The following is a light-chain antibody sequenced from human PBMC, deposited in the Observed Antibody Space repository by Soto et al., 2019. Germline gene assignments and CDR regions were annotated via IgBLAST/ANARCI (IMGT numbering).Light chain of an antibody. J-gene: IGKJ4*01. Sequence: PGDRATLSCRASQSVSSYLAWYQQKPGQPPRLLIYDASNRATGIPARFSGSGSGTDFTLTISSLEPEDFAIYYCQQRSNWPPDTFGGGTKVEIK. CDR2: DAS. CDR1: QSVSSY. V-gene: IGKV3-11*01. CDR3: QQRSNWPPDT.